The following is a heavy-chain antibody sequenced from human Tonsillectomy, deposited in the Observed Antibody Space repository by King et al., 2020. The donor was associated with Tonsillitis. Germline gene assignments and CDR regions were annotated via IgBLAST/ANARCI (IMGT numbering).Heavy chain of an antibody. V-gene: IGHV4-39*01. CDR2: VYNSGST. CDR3: ARHGLMAYDFWSGYPPTWVDS. Sequence: LQLQESGPGLVKPSETLSLTCSVSGGAISSSSYYWGWIRQPPGKGLEWIASVYNSGSTYHNPPLKSRVTISVDMSKNQFSLKLNYVTAADTAVYYCARHGLMAYDFWSGYPPTWVDSWGQGALVTVSS. CDR1: GGAISSSSYY. D-gene: IGHD3-3*01. J-gene: IGHJ5*01.